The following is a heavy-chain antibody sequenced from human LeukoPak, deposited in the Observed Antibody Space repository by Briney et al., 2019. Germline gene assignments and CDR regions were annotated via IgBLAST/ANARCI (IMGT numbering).Heavy chain of an antibody. V-gene: IGHV3-23*01. CDR2: LSGSGGST. D-gene: IGHD6-19*01. J-gene: IGHJ6*02. CDR1: GFTFSSYS. CDR3: ARDIAVAGTSYYYYGMDV. Sequence: GGSLRLSCAASGFTFSSYSMNWVRQAPGKGLEWVSALSGSGGSTYYADSVKGRFTISRDNSKNTLYLQMNSLRAEDTAVYYCARDIAVAGTSYYYYGMDVWGQGTTVTVSS.